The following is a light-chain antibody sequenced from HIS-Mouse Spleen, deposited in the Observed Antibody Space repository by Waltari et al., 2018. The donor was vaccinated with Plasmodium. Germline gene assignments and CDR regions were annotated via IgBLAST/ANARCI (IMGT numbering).Light chain of an antibody. V-gene: IGLV3-25*03. CDR1: ALPTQY. J-gene: IGLJ2*01. CDR2: KDS. CDR3: QSADSSGTYVV. Sequence: SYELTQPPSVSVSPGQTARITCSGDALPTQYAYWYQQKPGQAPALVIYKDSERPSGIPERFSGSSSGTTVTLTISGVQAEDEADYYCQSADSSGTYVVFGGGTKLTVL.